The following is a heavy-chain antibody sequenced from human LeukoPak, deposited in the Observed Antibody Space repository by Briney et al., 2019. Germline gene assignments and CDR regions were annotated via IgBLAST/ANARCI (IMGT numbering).Heavy chain of an antibody. CDR1: GDSVSSNSAA. Sequence: SQTLSLTCAISGDSVSSNSAAWNWIRQSPSRGLEWLGRTYYRSKWYNDYAVSVKSRITINPDTSKNQFSLQLNSVTPEDTAVYYCARGGILWFGELLTTNWFDPWGQGTLVTVSS. D-gene: IGHD3-10*01. V-gene: IGHV6-1*01. CDR3: ARGGILWFGELLTTNWFDP. J-gene: IGHJ5*02. CDR2: TYYRSKWYN.